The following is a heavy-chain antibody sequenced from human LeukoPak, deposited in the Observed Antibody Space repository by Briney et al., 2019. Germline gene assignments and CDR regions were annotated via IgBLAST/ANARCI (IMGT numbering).Heavy chain of an antibody. Sequence: PSEALSLTCTVSGGSITSGGYYWSWIRQPAGKGLEWIGRIYASGSTNYNPSFKSRVTISVDTSKNQFSLKLSSVTAADTAVYYCAREAGYYDSSGPAPFDYWGQGTLVTVSS. CDR1: GGSITSGGYY. V-gene: IGHV4-61*02. J-gene: IGHJ4*02. CDR3: AREAGYYDSSGPAPFDY. CDR2: IYASGST. D-gene: IGHD3-22*01.